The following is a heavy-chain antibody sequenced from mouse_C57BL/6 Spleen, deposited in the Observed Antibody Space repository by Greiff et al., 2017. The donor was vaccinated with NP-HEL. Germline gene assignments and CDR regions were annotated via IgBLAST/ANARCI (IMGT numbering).Heavy chain of an antibody. CDR1: GYTFTDYE. D-gene: IGHD1-1*01. J-gene: IGHJ4*01. V-gene: IGHV1-15*01. CDR3: TNYYGSTYYAMDY. CDR2: IDPETGGT. Sequence: VQLQQSGAELVRPGASVTLSCKASGYTFTDYEMHWVKQTPVHGLEWIGAIDPETGGTAYNQKFKGKALLTADKSSRTAYMELRSLTSEDSAVYYCTNYYGSTYYAMDYWGQGTSVTVSS.